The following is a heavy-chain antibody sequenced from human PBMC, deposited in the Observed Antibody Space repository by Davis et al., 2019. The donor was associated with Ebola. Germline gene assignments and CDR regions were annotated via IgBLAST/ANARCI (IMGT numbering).Heavy chain of an antibody. J-gene: IGHJ4*02. V-gene: IGHV1-46*01. CDR3: ARAPVARAYFDY. Sequence: AASVKVSCKASGYTFTSYDINWVRQATGQGLEWMGIINPSGGSTSYAQKFQGRVTMTRDTSTSTVYMELSSLRSEDTAVYYCARAPVARAYFDYWGQGTLVTVSS. D-gene: IGHD6-19*01. CDR1: GYTFTSYD. CDR2: INPSGGST.